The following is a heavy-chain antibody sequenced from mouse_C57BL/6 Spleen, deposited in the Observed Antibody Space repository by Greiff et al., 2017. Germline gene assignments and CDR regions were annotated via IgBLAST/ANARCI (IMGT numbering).Heavy chain of an antibody. Sequence: QVQLQQSGPELVKPGASVKISCKASGYAFSSSWMNWVKQRPGKGLVWIGRIYPGDGDTNYNGKFKGKATLTADKSSSTAYMQLSSLTSEDSAVYFCAADSSGYGYWGQGTTLTVSS. V-gene: IGHV1-82*01. J-gene: IGHJ2*01. D-gene: IGHD3-2*02. CDR1: GYAFSSSW. CDR2: IYPGDGDT. CDR3: AADSSGYGY.